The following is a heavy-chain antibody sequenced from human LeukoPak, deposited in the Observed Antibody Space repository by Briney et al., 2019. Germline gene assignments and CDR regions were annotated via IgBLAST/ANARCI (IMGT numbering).Heavy chain of an antibody. CDR2: IIPILGIA. Sequence: ASVKVSCTASGGTFSSYAISWVRQAPGQGLEWMGRIIPILGIANYAQKFQGRVTITADKSTSTAYMELSSLRSEDTAVYYCARGPPQDAFDIWGQGTMVTVSS. J-gene: IGHJ3*02. CDR3: ARGPPQDAFDI. V-gene: IGHV1-69*04. CDR1: GGTFSSYA.